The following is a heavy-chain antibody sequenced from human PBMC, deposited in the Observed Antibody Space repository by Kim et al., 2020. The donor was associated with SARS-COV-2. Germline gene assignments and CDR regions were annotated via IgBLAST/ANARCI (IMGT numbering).Heavy chain of an antibody. CDR3: THLET. V-gene: IGHV3-30*03. CDR2: TSWDGTKT. Sequence: TSWDGTKTHYADFVKGRFTVSRDNSKNTLYLQMNNLRPEDTAVYYCTHLETWGQGTLVTVSS. D-gene: IGHD1-1*01. J-gene: IGHJ5*02.